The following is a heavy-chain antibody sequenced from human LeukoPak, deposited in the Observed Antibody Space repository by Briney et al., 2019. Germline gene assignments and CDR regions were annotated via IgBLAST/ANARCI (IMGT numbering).Heavy chain of an antibody. V-gene: IGHV4-34*01. CDR2: INHSGST. J-gene: IGHJ4*02. CDR3: ARRATYYYDSSGYLTKAGFDY. Sequence: SETLSLTCAVYGGSFSGYYWSWIRQPPGKGLEWIGEINHSGSTNYNPSLKSRVTISVDTSKNQFSLKLSSVTAADTAVYYCARRATYYYDSSGYLTKAGFDYWGQGTLVTVSS. D-gene: IGHD3-22*01. CDR1: GGSFSGYY.